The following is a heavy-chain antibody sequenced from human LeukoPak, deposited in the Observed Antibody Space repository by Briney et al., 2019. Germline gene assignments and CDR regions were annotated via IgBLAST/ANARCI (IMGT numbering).Heavy chain of an antibody. CDR1: GDSVSSNSAA. V-gene: IGHV6-1*01. CDR2: TYYRSKWYN. Sequence: SQTLSLTCAISGDSVSSNSAAWDCIRRSPSRGLECLGRTYYRSKWYNDYAVSVKSRITINPDTSKDQFSLQLNSVTPEDTAVYYCASVQLSYWYFDLWGRGTLVTVSS. CDR3: ASVQLSYWYFDL. J-gene: IGHJ2*01. D-gene: IGHD1-1*01.